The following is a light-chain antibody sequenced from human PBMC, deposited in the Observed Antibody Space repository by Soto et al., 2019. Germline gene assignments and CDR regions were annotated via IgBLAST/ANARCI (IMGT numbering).Light chain of an antibody. J-gene: IGLJ1*01. CDR2: EVS. V-gene: IGLV2-18*01. CDR3: ATWDDSLDVHV. CDR1: SXDVGSYNR. Sequence: QSVLAQPPSVSGSPGQSVTISCTGTSXDVGSYNRVSWYQQPPGTAPKLMIYEVSNRPSGVPDRFSGSKSGNTASLTISGLQSEDEGHYYCATWDDSLDVHVFGTVTKVTVL.